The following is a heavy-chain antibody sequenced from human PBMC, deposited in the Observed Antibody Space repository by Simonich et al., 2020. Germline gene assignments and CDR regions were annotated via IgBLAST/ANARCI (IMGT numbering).Heavy chain of an antibody. D-gene: IGHD1-26*01. CDR1: GYTFTSYD. CDR2: MNPNSGNT. J-gene: IGHJ4*02. V-gene: IGHV1-8*03. CDR3: ARTYSGSYYYFDY. Sequence: QVQLVQSGAEVKKPGASVKVSCKASGYTFTSYDINWVRQATGQGLEGMGEMNPNSGNTGYAQKFQGRVTITRNTSISTAYMELSSLRSEDTAVYYCARTYSGSYYYFDYWGQGTLVTVSS.